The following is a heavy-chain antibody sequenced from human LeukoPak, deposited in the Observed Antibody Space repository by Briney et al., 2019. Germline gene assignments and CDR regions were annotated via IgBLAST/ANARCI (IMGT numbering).Heavy chain of an antibody. CDR2: INHSGST. V-gene: IGHV4-34*01. Sequence: TSETLSLTCAVYGGSFSGYYWSWIRQPPGKGLEWIGEINHSGSTNYNPSLKSRVTISVDTSKNQFSLKLSSVTAADTAVYYCARLVAAAGTFDYWGQGTLVTVSS. J-gene: IGHJ4*02. CDR3: ARLVAAAGTFDY. CDR1: GGSFSGYY. D-gene: IGHD6-13*01.